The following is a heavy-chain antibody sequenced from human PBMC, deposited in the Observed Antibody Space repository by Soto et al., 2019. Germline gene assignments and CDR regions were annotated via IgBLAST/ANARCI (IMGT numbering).Heavy chain of an antibody. Sequence: ASVKVSCKASGYTFTSYAMHWVRQAPGQRLEWIGWINAGNGNTKYSQKFQGRVTITRDTSASTAYMELSSLRSEDTAVYYCARDLDCSGGSCPRYYYYYGMDVWGQGTTVTVSS. J-gene: IGHJ6*02. V-gene: IGHV1-3*01. CDR1: GYTFTSYA. D-gene: IGHD2-15*01. CDR3: ARDLDCSGGSCPRYYYYYGMDV. CDR2: INAGNGNT.